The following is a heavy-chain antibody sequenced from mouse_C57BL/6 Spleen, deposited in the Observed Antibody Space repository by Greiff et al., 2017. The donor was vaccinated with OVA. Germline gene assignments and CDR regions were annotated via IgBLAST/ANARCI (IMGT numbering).Heavy chain of an antibody. CDR1: GYTFTDYN. CDR3: ARDDGDYYAMDY. V-gene: IGHV1-18*01. Sequence: VQLKQSGPELVKPGASVKIPCKASGYTFTDYNMDWVKQSHGKSLEWIGDINPNNGGTIYNQKFKGKATVTVDKSSSTAYMELRSLTSEDTAVYDCARDDGDYYAMDYWGQGTSVTVSS. D-gene: IGHD2-3*01. CDR2: INPNNGGT. J-gene: IGHJ4*01.